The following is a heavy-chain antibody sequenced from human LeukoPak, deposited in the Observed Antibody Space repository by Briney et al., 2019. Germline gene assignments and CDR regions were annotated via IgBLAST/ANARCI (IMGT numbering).Heavy chain of an antibody. Sequence: PGGSLRLSCAASGFTFSNYDIHWVRQVTGKGLEWVSSIYTAGETYYPGSVKGRFTISRENAKNSVYLQMITLRVGDTAVYYCAREVRESGLRYFDLWGRGTLVTVSS. CDR2: IYTAGET. CDR1: GFTFSNYD. D-gene: IGHD2-15*01. J-gene: IGHJ2*01. V-gene: IGHV3-13*04. CDR3: AREVRESGLRYFDL.